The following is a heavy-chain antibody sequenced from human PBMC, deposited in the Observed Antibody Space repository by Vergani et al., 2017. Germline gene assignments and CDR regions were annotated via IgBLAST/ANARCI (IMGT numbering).Heavy chain of an antibody. Sequence: EVQLVESGGGLVQPGGSLRLSCAASGFTVSSNYMSWVRQAPGKGLEWVSVIYSGGSTYYADSVKGRFTISRDNAKNSLYLQMNSLRAEDTAVYYCARDTSGTFADWYYFDYWGQGTLVTVSS. CDR2: IYSGGST. D-gene: IGHD1-26*01. V-gene: IGHV3-66*01. J-gene: IGHJ4*02. CDR1: GFTVSSNY. CDR3: ARDTSGTFADWYYFDY.